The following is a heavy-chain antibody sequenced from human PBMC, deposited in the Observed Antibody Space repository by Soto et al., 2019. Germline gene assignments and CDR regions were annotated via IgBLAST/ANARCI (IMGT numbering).Heavy chain of an antibody. CDR3: ASSNCSGGSCYQDLDY. V-gene: IGHV4-31*03. CDR1: GGSISSGGYY. D-gene: IGHD2-15*01. Sequence: QVQLQESGPGLVKPSQTLSLTCTVSGGSISSGGYYWSWIRQLPGKGLEWIGYIYYSGSTYYNPSLKSRVTISVDTSKNQFSLKLSSVTAADTAVYYCASSNCSGGSCYQDLDYWGQGTLVTVSS. J-gene: IGHJ4*02. CDR2: IYYSGST.